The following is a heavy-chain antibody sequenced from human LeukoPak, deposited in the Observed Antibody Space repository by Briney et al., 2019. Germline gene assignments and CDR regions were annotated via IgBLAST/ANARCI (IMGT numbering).Heavy chain of an antibody. V-gene: IGHV3-30*04. Sequence: GGSLRLSCAASGFTFSSYAMHWVRQAPGKGLEWVAVISYDGSNKYYADSVKGRFTISRDNSKNTLYLQMNSLRAEDTAVYYCARDLNFDGGWGQGTLVTVSS. D-gene: IGHD3-9*01. J-gene: IGHJ4*02. CDR3: ARDLNFDGG. CDR1: GFTFSSYA. CDR2: ISYDGSNK.